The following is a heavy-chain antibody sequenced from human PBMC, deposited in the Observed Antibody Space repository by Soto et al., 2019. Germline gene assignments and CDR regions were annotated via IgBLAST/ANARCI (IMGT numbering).Heavy chain of an antibody. Sequence: PXXTLSLPFAVYGGSFSGYYWRWIRQPPGKGLEWIGEINHSGSTNYNPSLKSRVTISVDTSKNQFSLKLSSVTHADTAVYYCAAVAAYYYYYGMDVWGQGTTVTVSS. V-gene: IGHV4-34*01. J-gene: IGHJ6*02. D-gene: IGHD6-19*01. CDR1: GGSFSGYY. CDR3: AAVAAYYYYYGMDV. CDR2: INHSGST.